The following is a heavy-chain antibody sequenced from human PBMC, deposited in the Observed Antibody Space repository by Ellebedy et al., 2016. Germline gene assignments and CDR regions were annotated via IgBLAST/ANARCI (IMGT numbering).Heavy chain of an antibody. CDR3: ARDGSEWSRDY. Sequence: GESLKISXAASGFTFSDYYMTWVRQAPGKGLEWVATIVFSGTATYYSDSLKGRFIVSRDNAKNSLFLQMNSLRVEDTAVYYCARDGSEWSRDYWGQGTLVTVSS. J-gene: IGHJ4*02. CDR1: GFTFSDYY. V-gene: IGHV3-69-1*01. D-gene: IGHD3-3*01. CDR2: IVFSGTAT.